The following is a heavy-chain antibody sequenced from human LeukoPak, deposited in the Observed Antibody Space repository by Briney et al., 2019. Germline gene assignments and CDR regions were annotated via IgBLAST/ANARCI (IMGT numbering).Heavy chain of an antibody. J-gene: IGHJ4*02. CDR3: ASRLYYYDSSGSHPLY. CDR2: MNPNSGNT. CDR1: GYTFTSYD. D-gene: IGHD3-22*01. Sequence: ASVKVSCKASGYTFTSYDINWVRQATGRGLEWMGWMNPNSGNTGYAQKFQGRVTMTRNTSISTAYMELSSLRSEDTAVYYCASRLYYYDSSGSHPLYWGQGTLVTVSS. V-gene: IGHV1-8*01.